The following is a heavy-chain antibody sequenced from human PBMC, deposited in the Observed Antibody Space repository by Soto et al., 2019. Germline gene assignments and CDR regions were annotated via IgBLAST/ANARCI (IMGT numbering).Heavy chain of an antibody. V-gene: IGHV1-69*02. D-gene: IGHD6-6*01. CDR1: GGTFSSYT. Sequence: QVQLVQSGAEVKKPGSSVKVSCKASGGTFSSYTISWVRQAPGQGLEWMGRIIPILGIANYAQKFQGRVTITADKSTSTASMELSSLRSEDTAVYYCARHGAARPDYWGQGTLVTVSS. J-gene: IGHJ4*02. CDR2: IIPILGIA. CDR3: ARHGAARPDY.